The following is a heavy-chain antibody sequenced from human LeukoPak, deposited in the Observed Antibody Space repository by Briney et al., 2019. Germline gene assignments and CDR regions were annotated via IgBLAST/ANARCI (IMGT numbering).Heavy chain of an antibody. J-gene: IGHJ4*02. D-gene: IGHD6-13*01. CDR3: ARVGSTWHYYFDC. CDR1: GGSISSFY. Sequence: SETLSLTCTVSGGSISSFYWSWIRQPPGKGLEWIGYIYSSGSTNYNPSLNSRVTISVDTSKNQFALKLSSVTAADTAVYYCARVGSTWHYYFDCWGQGTLVTVSS. V-gene: IGHV4-59*01. CDR2: IYSSGST.